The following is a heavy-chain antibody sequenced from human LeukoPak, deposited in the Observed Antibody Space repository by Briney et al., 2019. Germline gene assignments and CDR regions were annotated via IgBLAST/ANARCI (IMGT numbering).Heavy chain of an antibody. CDR3: ARKTYYYDSSGYYYLFDY. CDR1: GCTLTELS. D-gene: IGHD3-22*01. J-gene: IGHJ4*02. Sequence: ASVKVSCKVSGCTLTELSMHWVRQAPGKGLEWMGGFDPEDGETIYAQKFQGRVTMTEDTSTDTAYMELSSLRSEDTAVYYCARKTYYYDSSGYYYLFDYWGQGTLVTVSS. V-gene: IGHV1-24*01. CDR2: FDPEDGET.